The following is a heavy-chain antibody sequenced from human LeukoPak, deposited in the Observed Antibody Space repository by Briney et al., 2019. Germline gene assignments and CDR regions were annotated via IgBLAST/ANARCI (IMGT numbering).Heavy chain of an antibody. CDR2: ISWNSGSI. CDR3: AKDFSSGWGLMYWYFDY. D-gene: IGHD6-19*01. Sequence: PGRSLRLSCAASGFTFGDYAMHWVRQAPGKGLEWVSGISWNSGSIGYADSVKGRFTISRDNAKNSLYLQMNSLRAEDTALYYCAKDFSSGWGLMYWYFDYWGQGTLVTVSS. V-gene: IGHV3-9*01. CDR1: GFTFGDYA. J-gene: IGHJ4*02.